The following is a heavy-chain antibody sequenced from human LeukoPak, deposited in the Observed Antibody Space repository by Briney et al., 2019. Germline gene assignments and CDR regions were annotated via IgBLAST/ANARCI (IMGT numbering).Heavy chain of an antibody. J-gene: IGHJ4*02. V-gene: IGHV3-33*06. CDR3: AKAYSSSWTPGDS. CDR2: IWYDGSNK. CDR1: GFTFSSYG. D-gene: IGHD6-13*01. Sequence: GGSLRLSCAASGFTFSSYGMHWVRQAPGKGLEWVAVIWYDGSNKYYADSVKGRFTISRDNSKNTLYLQMNTLRAEDTAVYYCAKAYSSSWTPGDSWGQGTLVTVSS.